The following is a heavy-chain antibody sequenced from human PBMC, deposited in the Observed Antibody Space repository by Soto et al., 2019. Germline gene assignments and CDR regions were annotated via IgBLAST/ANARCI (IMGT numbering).Heavy chain of an antibody. CDR3: ARVERGYYDSSGPTNWFDP. CDR2: IIPIFGTA. J-gene: IGHJ5*02. CDR1: GGTFSSYA. V-gene: IGHV1-69*01. Sequence: QVQLVQSGAEVKKPGSSVKVSCKASGGTFSSYAISWVRQAPGQGLEWMGGIIPIFGTANYAQKFQGRVTITADESTSPAYMELSSLRSEDTAVYYCARVERGYYDSSGPTNWFDPWGQGTLVTVSS. D-gene: IGHD3-22*01.